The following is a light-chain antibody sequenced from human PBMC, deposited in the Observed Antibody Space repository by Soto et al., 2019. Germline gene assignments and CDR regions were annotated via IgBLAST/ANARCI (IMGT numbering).Light chain of an antibody. CDR3: QSYASSLSGSV. V-gene: IGLV1-40*01. CDR2: GNS. CDR1: SSNIGAGYD. Sequence: QSVLTQPPSVSGAPGQRVTISCTGSSSNIGAGYDVHWYQQLPGTAPKLLIYGNSNRPSGFPDRFSGSKSGTSASLAITGFQAEDESDYYCQSYASSLSGSVFGGGTKLTVL. J-gene: IGLJ3*02.